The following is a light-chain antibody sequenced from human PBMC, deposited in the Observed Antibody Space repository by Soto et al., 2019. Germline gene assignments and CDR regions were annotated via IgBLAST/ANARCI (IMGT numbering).Light chain of an antibody. Sequence: EIVMTQSPATLSVSPVEIATLSCRASQSVGTYLAWYRQKPGQAPRLLIYGASSRATGIPDRFSGSGSGTDFTLTISRLEPEDFAVYYCQQYGSSLAITFGQGTRREIK. CDR3: QQYGSSLAIT. CDR2: GAS. V-gene: IGKV3-20*01. CDR1: QSVGTY. J-gene: IGKJ5*01.